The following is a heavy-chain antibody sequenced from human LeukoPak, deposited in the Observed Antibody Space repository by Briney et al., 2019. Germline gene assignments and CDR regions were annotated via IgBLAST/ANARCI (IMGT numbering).Heavy chain of an antibody. D-gene: IGHD3-22*01. CDR1: GGSFSGYY. CDR2: IYYSGST. CDR3: ARNYYDSSGYYYFDY. J-gene: IGHJ4*02. Sequence: SETLSLTCAVYGGSFSGYYWSWIRQPPGKGLEWIGYIYYSGSTYYNPSLKSRVTISVDTSKNQFSLKLSSVTAADTAVYYCARNYYDSSGYYYFDYWGQGTLVTVSS. V-gene: IGHV4-34*09.